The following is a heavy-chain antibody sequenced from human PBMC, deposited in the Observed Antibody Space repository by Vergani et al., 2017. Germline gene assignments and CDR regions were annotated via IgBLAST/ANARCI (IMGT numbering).Heavy chain of an antibody. CDR2: FDPEDGET. CDR1: GYTLTELS. Sequence: QVQLVQSGAEVKKPGSSVKVSCKVSGYTLTELSMHWVRQAPGKGLEWMGGFDPEDGETIYAQKFQGRVTMTEDTSTDTAYMELSSLRSEDTAVYYCATHSGVGRWLQTWYFDLWGRGTLVTVSS. V-gene: IGHV1-24*01. CDR3: ATHSGVGRWLQTWYFDL. J-gene: IGHJ2*01. D-gene: IGHD5-24*01.